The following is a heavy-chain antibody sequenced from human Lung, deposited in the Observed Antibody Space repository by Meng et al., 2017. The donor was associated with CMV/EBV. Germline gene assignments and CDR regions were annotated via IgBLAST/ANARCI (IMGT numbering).Heavy chain of an antibody. CDR3: ARGINGGCGD. D-gene: IGHD4-23*01. CDR2: TYYRSKWYH. V-gene: IGHV6-1*01. J-gene: IGHJ4*02. Sequence: QGQSHQSGPGLVKPSQTLSLTCAISGDIVSSNSAAWHWIRQSPSRGLEWLGRTYYRSKWYHEYAVSVKSRITISPDTPKNQFSLQLNSMTPEDTAVYYCARGINGGCGDWGQGTLVTVSS. CDR1: GDIVSSNSAA.